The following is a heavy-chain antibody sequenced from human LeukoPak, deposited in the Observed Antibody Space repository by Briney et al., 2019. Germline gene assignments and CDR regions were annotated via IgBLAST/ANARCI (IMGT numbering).Heavy chain of an antibody. CDR3: ARGRIYYDFWSGYYTPYYYYYMDV. D-gene: IGHD3-3*01. V-gene: IGHV4-39*01. CDR1: GGSIRSSTYY. Sequence: PSETLSLTCTVSGGSIRSSTYYWGWIRQPPGKGLEWIGSIYYSGSTYQNPSLKSRVTISVDMSKSQFSLKLSSVTAADTAVYYCARGRIYYDFWSGYYTPYYYYYMDVWGKGTTVTVSS. CDR2: IYYSGST. J-gene: IGHJ6*03.